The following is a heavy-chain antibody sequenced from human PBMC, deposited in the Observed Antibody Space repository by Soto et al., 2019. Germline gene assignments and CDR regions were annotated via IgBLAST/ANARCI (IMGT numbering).Heavy chain of an antibody. V-gene: IGHV4-61*01. CDR2: IYYSGST. D-gene: IGHD2-15*01. CDR1: GGSVSSGSYY. CDR3: ARVGGLGYCSGGSCLLTTPLGMDV. Sequence: PSETLSLTCTVSGGSVSSGSYYWSWIRQPPGKGLEWIGYIYYSGSTNYNPSLKSRVTISVDTSKNQFSLKLSSVTAADTAVYYCARVGGLGYCSGGSCLLTTPLGMDVWGQGTTVTVSS. J-gene: IGHJ6*02.